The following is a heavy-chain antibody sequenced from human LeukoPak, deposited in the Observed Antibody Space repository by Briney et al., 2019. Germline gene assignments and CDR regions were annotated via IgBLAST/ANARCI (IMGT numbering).Heavy chain of an antibody. Sequence: GSLRLSCAASGFTFSSYAMSWVRQAPGKGLEWVSAISGSGGSTYYADSVKGRFTISRDNSKNTLYLQMNSLRAEDTAVYYCAKDFFASPNYDSSGYDAFDIWGQGTMVTVSS. CDR2: ISGSGGST. V-gene: IGHV3-23*01. J-gene: IGHJ3*02. CDR3: AKDFFASPNYDSSGYDAFDI. CDR1: GFTFSSYA. D-gene: IGHD3-22*01.